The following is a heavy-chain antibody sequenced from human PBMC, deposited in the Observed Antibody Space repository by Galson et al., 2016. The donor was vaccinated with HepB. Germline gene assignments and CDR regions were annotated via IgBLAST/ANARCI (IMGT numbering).Heavy chain of an antibody. D-gene: IGHD6-19*01. CDR2: IKRDGSEK. V-gene: IGHV3-7*01. CDR1: GFTFSNYW. J-gene: IGHJ4*02. Sequence: SLRLSCAASGFTFSNYWMSWVRQPPGKGLEWVGNIKRDGSEKYYVDTVKGRFTISRDNAKNSLYLQMNSLRAEDTAVYNCARDGSGWLFDSWGQGTLVTVSS. CDR3: ARDGSGWLFDS.